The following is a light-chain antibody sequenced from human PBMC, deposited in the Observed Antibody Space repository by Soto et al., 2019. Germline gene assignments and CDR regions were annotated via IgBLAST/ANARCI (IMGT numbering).Light chain of an antibody. CDR1: STDVGGYNF. V-gene: IGLV2-14*01. CDR3: CSYVSSKTYV. Sequence: QSVLTQPASVSGSPGQSITISCTGTSTDVGGYNFVSWYQQHPGKAPKLIIYEVSNRPSGVSNRFSGSKSDNTASLTISGLHAEDEAYYYCCSYVSSKTYVFGTGTQLTVL. J-gene: IGLJ1*01. CDR2: EVS.